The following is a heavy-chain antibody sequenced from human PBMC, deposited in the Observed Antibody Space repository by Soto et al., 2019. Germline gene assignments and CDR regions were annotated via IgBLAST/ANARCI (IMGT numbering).Heavy chain of an antibody. J-gene: IGHJ4*02. CDR3: AKDMYPAYSSGYDY. Sequence: QVQLVESGGGVVQPGRSLRLSCAASGFTFSSYGMHWVRQAPGKGLEWVAVISYDGSNKYYADSVKGRFTISRDNSKNTLYLQMNSLRAADTAVYYCAKDMYPAYSSGYDYWGQGTLVTVSS. CDR1: GFTFSSYG. CDR2: ISYDGSNK. V-gene: IGHV3-30*18. D-gene: IGHD6-19*01.